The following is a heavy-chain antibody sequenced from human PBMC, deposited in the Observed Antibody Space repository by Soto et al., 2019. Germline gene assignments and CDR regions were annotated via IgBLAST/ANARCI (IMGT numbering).Heavy chain of an antibody. D-gene: IGHD1-26*01. CDR2: IYYRGST. CDR3: ARDGREASGMDV. Sequence: WETLSLTCTVSGGSISSHYWSWVRQAPGKGLEWIGHIYYRGSTNYNPSLRSRSTISVDTSKKQFSLKLNSVTTADAAVYYCARDGREASGMDVWGQGTKVTVSS. J-gene: IGHJ6*02. V-gene: IGHV4-59*11. CDR1: GGSISSHY.